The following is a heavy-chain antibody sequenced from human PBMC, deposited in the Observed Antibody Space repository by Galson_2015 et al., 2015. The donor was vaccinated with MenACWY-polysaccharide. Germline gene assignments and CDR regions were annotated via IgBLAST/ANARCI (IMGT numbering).Heavy chain of an antibody. CDR2: ITDRGSST. CDR1: GFTFCSYV. CDR3: AKGGREVDNWLDP. V-gene: IGHV3-23*01. J-gene: IGHJ5*02. Sequence: SLRLSCAVSGFTFCSYVMRWVRQAPGRGLEWGSSITDRGSSTYYVDSVKGRFTISRDNSKNTLSLPMYSLRADDTAVYYCAKGGREVDNWLDPWGQGALVTVSS. D-gene: IGHD1-26*01.